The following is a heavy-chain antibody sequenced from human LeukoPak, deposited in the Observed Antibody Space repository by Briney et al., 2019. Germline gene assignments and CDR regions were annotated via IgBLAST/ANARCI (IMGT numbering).Heavy chain of an antibody. CDR2: MNPNSGGT. Sequence: ASVKVSCKASGYTFTGYYMHWVRQAPGQGLEWMGWMNPNSGGTNYAQKFQGWVTMTRDTSISTAYMELSRLRSEDTAVYYCAREPGRAVAGTEYYYYGMDVWGQGTTVTVSS. D-gene: IGHD6-19*01. CDR1: GYTFTGYY. J-gene: IGHJ6*02. CDR3: AREPGRAVAGTEYYYYGMDV. V-gene: IGHV1-2*04.